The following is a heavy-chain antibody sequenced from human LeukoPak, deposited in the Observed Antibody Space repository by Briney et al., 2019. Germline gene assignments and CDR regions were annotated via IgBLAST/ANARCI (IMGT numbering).Heavy chain of an antibody. CDR2: ISSSGSTI. Sequence: GGSLRLSCAASGFTFSDYYMSWIHQAPGKGLEWVSYISSSGSTIYYADSVKGRFTISRDNAKNSLYLQMNSLRAEDTAVYYCARENTACCGGDCYWEQYDYWGQGTLVTVSS. CDR1: GFTFSDYY. CDR3: ARENTACCGGDCYWEQYDY. D-gene: IGHD2-21*02. J-gene: IGHJ4*02. V-gene: IGHV3-11*04.